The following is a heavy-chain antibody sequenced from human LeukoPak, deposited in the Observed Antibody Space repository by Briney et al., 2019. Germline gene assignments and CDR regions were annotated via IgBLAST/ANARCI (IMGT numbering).Heavy chain of an antibody. CDR1: GGSFSGYY. V-gene: IGHV4-34*01. J-gene: IGHJ4*02. CDR3: ARMSPITIFGVVIGYYFDY. Sequence: KPSETLSLTCAVYGGSFSGYYWSWIRQPPGKGLEWIGEINHSGSTNYNPSLKSRVTISVDTSKNQFSLKLSSVTAADTAMYYCARMSPITIFGVVIGYYFDYWGQGTLVTVSS. D-gene: IGHD3-3*01. CDR2: INHSGST.